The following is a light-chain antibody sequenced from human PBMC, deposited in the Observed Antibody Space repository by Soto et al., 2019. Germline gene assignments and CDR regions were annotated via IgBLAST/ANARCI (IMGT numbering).Light chain of an antibody. CDR3: LQDFAYPLT. Sequence: AIQMTQSPSSLSASVGDRVTITCRASQGVSNDVGWYQQKPGKAPRLLIYAASTLQSGVPSRFRGSQSATDFTLTLSSLQPEDFATYYCLQDFAYPLTFGGGTKVEIK. V-gene: IGKV1-6*01. CDR2: AAS. J-gene: IGKJ4*01. CDR1: QGVSND.